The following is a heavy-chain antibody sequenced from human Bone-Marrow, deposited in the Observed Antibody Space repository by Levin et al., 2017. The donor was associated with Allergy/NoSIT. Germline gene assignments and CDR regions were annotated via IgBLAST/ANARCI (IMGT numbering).Heavy chain of an antibody. Sequence: PGGSLRLSCAASGFTFNNYAMNWVRQAPGKGLEWVSGITGSGGATYYVDSVKGRFTISRDNFKNTMYLQMNNLSAEDTAVYYCAKGPGYILGYWFDPWGQGTLVTVSS. CDR1: GFTFNNYA. CDR3: AKGPGYILGYWFDP. V-gene: IGHV3-23*01. D-gene: IGHD5-18*01. CDR2: ITGSGGAT. J-gene: IGHJ5*02.